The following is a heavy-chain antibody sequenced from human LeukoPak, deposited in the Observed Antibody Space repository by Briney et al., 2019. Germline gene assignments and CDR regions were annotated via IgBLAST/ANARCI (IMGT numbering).Heavy chain of an antibody. J-gene: IGHJ6*03. CDR2: ISSSSSTI. CDR1: GFTFSSYS. V-gene: IGHV3-48*04. CDR3: ARDRVANYYYYYMDV. Sequence: GGSLRLSCAASGFTFSSYSMNWVRQAPGRGLEWVSYISSSSSTIYYADSVKGRFTISRDNAKNSLYLQMNSLRAEDTAVYYCARDRVANYYYYYMDVWGKGTTVTVSS. D-gene: IGHD2-15*01.